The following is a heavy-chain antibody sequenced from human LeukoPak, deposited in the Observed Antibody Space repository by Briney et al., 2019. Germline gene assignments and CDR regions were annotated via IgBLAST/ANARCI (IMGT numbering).Heavy chain of an antibody. CDR2: IYYSGST. V-gene: IGHV4-59*01. CDR3: AGGWFGELLGGY. Sequence: SETLSLTRTVSGGSISSYYWSWIRQPPGKGLEWIGYIYYSGSTNYNPSLKSRVTISVDTSKNQFSLKLSSVTAADTAVYYCAGGWFGELLGGYWGQGTLVTVSS. J-gene: IGHJ4*02. CDR1: GGSISSYY. D-gene: IGHD3-10*01.